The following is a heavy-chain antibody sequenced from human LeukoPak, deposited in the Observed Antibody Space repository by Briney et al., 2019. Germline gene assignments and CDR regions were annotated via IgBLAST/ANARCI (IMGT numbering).Heavy chain of an antibody. D-gene: IGHD5-12*01. CDR3: ATRGTTVATIVDY. V-gene: IGHV1-8*02. Sequence: GASVKVSCKASGYTFTGYYMHWVRQAPGQGLEWMGWINPNSGNTGYAQKFQGRVTMTRNTSISTAYMELSSLRSEDTAVYYCATRGTTVATIVDYWGQGTLVTVSS. CDR2: INPNSGNT. CDR1: GYTFTGYY. J-gene: IGHJ4*02.